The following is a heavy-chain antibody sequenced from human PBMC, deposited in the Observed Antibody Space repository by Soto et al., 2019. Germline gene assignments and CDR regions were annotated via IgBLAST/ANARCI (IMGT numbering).Heavy chain of an antibody. J-gene: IGHJ2*01. Sequence: GGSLRLSCAASGFTFSGSAMHWVRQASGKGLEWVGRIRSKANSYATAYAASVKGRFTISRDDSKNTAYLQMNSLKTQDPAVYYCTRHSLSDYSNYWYFDLWGRGTLVTVSS. D-gene: IGHD4-4*01. V-gene: IGHV3-73*01. CDR3: TRHSLSDYSNYWYFDL. CDR1: GFTFSGSA. CDR2: IRSKANSYAT.